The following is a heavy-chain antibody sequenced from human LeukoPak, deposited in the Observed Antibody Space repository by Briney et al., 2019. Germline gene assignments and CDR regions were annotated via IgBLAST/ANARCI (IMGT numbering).Heavy chain of an antibody. CDR1: RVTFRTYA. CDR3: VARGGWARFDY. V-gene: IGHV3-48*04. J-gene: IGHJ4*02. D-gene: IGHD6-19*01. CDR2: ITDDSLTM. Sequence: GRSLRLSCAASRVTFRTYAMNWVRQAPGKGLEWVSYITDDSLTMYYTDSVKGRFSISRDNAKNSLYLQMNSLRAEDTAVYYCVARGGWARFDYWGQGTLVTVSS.